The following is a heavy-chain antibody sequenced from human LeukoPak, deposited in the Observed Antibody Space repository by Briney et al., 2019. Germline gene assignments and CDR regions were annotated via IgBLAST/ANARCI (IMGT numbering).Heavy chain of an antibody. D-gene: IGHD6-19*01. CDR2: IHGDGSDT. J-gene: IGHJ4*02. CDR3: VSSGWTDYFDH. V-gene: IGHV3-74*01. Sequence: PGGSLRLSCTASGFTLSNYWMHWVRQAPGKGLVWVSRIHGDGSDTSYADSVKGRFTISRDNAKNTLYLQMNSLRAEDTAVYLCVSSGWTDYFDHWGQGTLVTVSS. CDR1: GFTLSNYW.